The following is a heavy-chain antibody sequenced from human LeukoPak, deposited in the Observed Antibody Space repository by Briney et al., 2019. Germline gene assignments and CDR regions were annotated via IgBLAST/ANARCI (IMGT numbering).Heavy chain of an antibody. CDR3: AGWSSGSSAYDI. D-gene: IGHD1-14*01. J-gene: IGHJ3*02. CDR2: IFHSGST. Sequence: SETLSLTCTVSGGSVSSSSYYWSWIRQPPGKGLERLGSIFHSGSTYYSPSFKSRVTISADTSKNQFSLRLPSVTAADTAVYYCAGWSSGSSAYDIWGHGTMVTVSS. V-gene: IGHV4-39*01. CDR1: GGSVSSSSYY.